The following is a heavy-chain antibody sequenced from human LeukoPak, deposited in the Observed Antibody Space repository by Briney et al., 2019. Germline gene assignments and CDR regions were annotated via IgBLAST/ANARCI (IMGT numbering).Heavy chain of an antibody. CDR2: ISGGGGST. D-gene: IGHD2-8*01. V-gene: IGHV3-23*01. CDR1: EFTFSSYA. CDR3: AKDIVLMVFALFDH. J-gene: IGHJ4*02. Sequence: GGSLRLSCVVSEFTFSSYAMSWVRQAPGKGLEWVSGISGGGGSTDYADSVKGRFTISRDNSKNTLYLQMNSLRAGDTAVYCCAKDIVLMVFALFDHWGQGILVTVSS.